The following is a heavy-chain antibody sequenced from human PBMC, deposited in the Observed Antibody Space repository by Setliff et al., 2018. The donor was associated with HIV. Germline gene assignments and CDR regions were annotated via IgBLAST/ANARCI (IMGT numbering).Heavy chain of an antibody. D-gene: IGHD5-12*01. V-gene: IGHV4-34*12. Sequence: SLTCAVYGGSFSGYYWNWIRQPPGKGLEWIGEIIHSGGTNYNPSLKSRVTISVDTSKNQFSLKLSSVTAEDTAVYYCARRSGYAEDYWGQGTLVTVSS. CDR3: ARRSGYAEDY. CDR2: IIHSGGT. CDR1: GGSFSGYY. J-gene: IGHJ4*02.